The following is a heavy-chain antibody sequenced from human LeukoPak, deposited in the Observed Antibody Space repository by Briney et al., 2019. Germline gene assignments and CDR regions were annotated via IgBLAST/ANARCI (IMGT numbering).Heavy chain of an antibody. Sequence: PGGSLRLSCAASGFTFSSYAMSWVRQAPGKGLEWVSVISGSGGSIDYADSVKGRFTISRDNSKNTVYLQMNSLTAEDTAVYYCAKGGWYNYFDGWGQGTLVTVSS. CDR2: ISGSGGSI. J-gene: IGHJ4*02. D-gene: IGHD6-19*01. CDR1: GFTFSSYA. V-gene: IGHV3-23*01. CDR3: AKGGWYNYFDG.